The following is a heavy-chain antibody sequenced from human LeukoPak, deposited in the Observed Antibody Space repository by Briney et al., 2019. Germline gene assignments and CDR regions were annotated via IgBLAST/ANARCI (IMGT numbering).Heavy chain of an antibody. CDR1: GFTFSSYG. Sequence: GSLRLSCAASGFTFSSYGMHWVRQAPGKGLEWVAFIRYDGSNKYYADSVKGRFTISRDNSKNTLYLQMNSLRAEDTAVYYCASITMVRGVTDYWGQGTLVTVSS. J-gene: IGHJ4*02. V-gene: IGHV3-30*02. CDR3: ASITMVRGVTDY. CDR2: IRYDGSNK. D-gene: IGHD3-10*01.